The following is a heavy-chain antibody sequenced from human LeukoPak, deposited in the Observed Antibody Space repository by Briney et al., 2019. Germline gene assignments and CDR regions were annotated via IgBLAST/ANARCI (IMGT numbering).Heavy chain of an antibody. J-gene: IGHJ6*03. CDR2: INHSGST. D-gene: IGHD6-13*01. V-gene: IGHV4-34*01. CDR1: GGSFSGYY. CDR3: ARLGGSWYANYYYYMDV. Sequence: PSETLSLTCAVYGGSFSGYYWSWIRQPPGKGLEWIGEINHSGSTNYNPSLKSRITISVDTSKNQFSLKLSSVTAADTAVYYCARLGGSWYANYYYYMDVWGKGTTVTVSS.